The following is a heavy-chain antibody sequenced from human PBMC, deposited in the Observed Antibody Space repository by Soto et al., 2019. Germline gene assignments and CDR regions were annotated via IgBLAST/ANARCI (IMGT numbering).Heavy chain of an antibody. CDR1: GFTFSTYG. J-gene: IGHJ4*02. CDR3: ARWTYYDSSGYYYVFDY. V-gene: IGHV3-33*01. Sequence: PAGSLRLCCAAAGFTFSTYGMQWVPQAPGKGLEWVAVMWFDGKPQYYADSVKGRFTISRDNSKNTLYLQMNSLRADDTALYYCARWTYYDSSGYYYVFDYWGQGT. CDR2: MWFDGKPQ. D-gene: IGHD3-22*01.